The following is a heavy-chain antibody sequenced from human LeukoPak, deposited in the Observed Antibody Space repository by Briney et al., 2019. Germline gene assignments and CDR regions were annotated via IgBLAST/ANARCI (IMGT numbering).Heavy chain of an antibody. CDR2: TYYRSKWYN. J-gene: IGHJ4*02. CDR3: ARVGFYDSSGYLHYYFDY. CDR1: GDSFSSNSAA. Sequence: SQTLSLTCAISGDSFSSNSAAWNWIRQSPSRGLEWLGRTYYRSKWYNDYAVSVKSRITINPDTSKNQFSLQLNSVTPEDAAAYYCARVGFYDSSGYLHYYFDYWGQGTLVTVSS. V-gene: IGHV6-1*01. D-gene: IGHD3-22*01.